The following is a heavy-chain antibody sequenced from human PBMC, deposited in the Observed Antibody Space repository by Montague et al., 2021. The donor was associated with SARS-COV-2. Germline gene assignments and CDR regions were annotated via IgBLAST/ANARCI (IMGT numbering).Heavy chain of an antibody. CDR2: VSYSGST. D-gene: IGHD4-17*01. CDR1: GDSISNSSYY. J-gene: IGHJ3*01. V-gene: IGHV4-39*01. Sequence: SETLSLTCTVSGDSISNSSYYWGWIRQPPGKGLEWIGTVSYSGSTYYNPSLKSRVTIYVDTSKNQFSLRLTSVTAADTAFYYCARQYGDYSGSAFAYWGQGTMVIVSS. CDR3: ARQYGDYSGSAFAY.